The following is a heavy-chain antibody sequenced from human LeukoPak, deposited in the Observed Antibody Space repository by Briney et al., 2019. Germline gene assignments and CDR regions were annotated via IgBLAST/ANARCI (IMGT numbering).Heavy chain of an antibody. D-gene: IGHD4-17*01. CDR2: IYYSGST. CDR1: GGSISSYY. J-gene: IGHJ4*02. CDR3: ARAVYGDFAY. Sequence: SETLSLTCTGSGGSISSYYWSWIRQPPGKGLEWIGYIYYSGSTNYNPSLKSRVTISVDTSKNQFSLKLSSVTAADTAVYYCARAVYGDFAYWGQRTLVTVSS. V-gene: IGHV4-59*01.